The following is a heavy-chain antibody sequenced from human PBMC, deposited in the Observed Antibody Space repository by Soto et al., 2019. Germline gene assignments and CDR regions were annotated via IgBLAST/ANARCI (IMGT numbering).Heavy chain of an antibody. CDR3: ARDQGSSWYQPLDY. CDR2: IWYDGSNR. Sequence: GGSLRLSCAASGFTFSRYGIHWVRQAPGKGLEWVAVIWYDGSNRYYADSVKGRFTISRDNSKNTLYLQMNSLRAEDTAVYYCARDQGSSWYQPLDYWGQGTLVTVSS. D-gene: IGHD6-13*01. V-gene: IGHV3-33*01. J-gene: IGHJ4*02. CDR1: GFTFSRYG.